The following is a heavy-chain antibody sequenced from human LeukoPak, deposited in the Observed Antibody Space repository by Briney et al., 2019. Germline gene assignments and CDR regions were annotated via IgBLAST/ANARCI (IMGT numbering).Heavy chain of an antibody. CDR3: AKGPRQQLVTRFDN. D-gene: IGHD6-13*01. V-gene: IGHV3-23*01. CDR2: ISASGGST. J-gene: IGHJ4*02. CDR1: GFTFSTHA. Sequence: GGSLRLSCAASGFTFSTHAMSWVPEAPGRGLGWVSDISASGGSTYYADAVKGRFTVSRDNSKNTVYLQMSSLRADDTALYYCAKGPRQQLVTRFDNWGQGTLVTVSS.